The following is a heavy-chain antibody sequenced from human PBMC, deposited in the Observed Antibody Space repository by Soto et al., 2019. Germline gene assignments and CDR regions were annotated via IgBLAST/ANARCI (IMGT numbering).Heavy chain of an antibody. CDR3: SRGTLNYGHYDVSNAFDI. Sequence: GGSLRLSCAASGFTFSSYGMHWVRQAPGKGLEWVAVIWYDGSNKYYADSVKGRFTISRDNSKNTLYLQMNSLGAEDTAVYYCSRGTLNYGHYDVSNAFDIWGQGTMVTVSS. CDR2: IWYDGSNK. V-gene: IGHV3-33*01. D-gene: IGHD4-17*01. CDR1: GFTFSSYG. J-gene: IGHJ3*02.